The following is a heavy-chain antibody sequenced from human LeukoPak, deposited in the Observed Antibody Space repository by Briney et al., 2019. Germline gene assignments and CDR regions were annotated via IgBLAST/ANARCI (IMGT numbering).Heavy chain of an antibody. J-gene: IGHJ4*02. CDR3: AKCRYSSSWYTGEV. D-gene: IGHD6-13*01. CDR1: GFTFSSYA. CDR2: ISGSGGST. V-gene: IGHV3-23*01. Sequence: SGGSLRLSCAASGFTFSSYAMSWVRQAPGKGLEWVSAISGSGGSTYYADSVKGRFTISRDNSKNTLYLQMNSLRAEDTAVYYCAKCRYSSSWYTGEVWGQGTLVTVSS.